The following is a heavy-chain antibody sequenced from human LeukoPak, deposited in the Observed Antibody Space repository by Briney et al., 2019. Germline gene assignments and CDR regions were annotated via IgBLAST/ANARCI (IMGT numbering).Heavy chain of an antibody. CDR3: ARVGHTAAAGTYDY. V-gene: IGHV4-59*08. D-gene: IGHD6-13*01. Sequence: SETLSLTCTVSVGSISSYYWSRIRQPPGKGLEWIANIFYSGSPNYNPSLKSRVTISFDTSKNQFSLKLSSVTAADTAVYYCARVGHTAAAGTYDYWGQGTLVTVSS. CDR1: VGSISSYY. CDR2: IFYSGSP. J-gene: IGHJ4*02.